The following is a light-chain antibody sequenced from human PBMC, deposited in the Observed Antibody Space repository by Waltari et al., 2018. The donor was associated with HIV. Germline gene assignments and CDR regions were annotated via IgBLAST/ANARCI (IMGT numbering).Light chain of an antibody. CDR2: RNN. CDR1: SPNIGDNA. V-gene: IGLV1-44*01. J-gene: IGLJ2*01. Sequence: QSVLTQPPSVSGTPGQRVTIPCSGSSPNIGDNAVSWYQQFPGTAPKLLIYRNNQRPSGVPDRFSGSKSGTSASLAISGLQSEDEADYYCATLDDSLNGPVFGGGTKVTVL. CDR3: ATLDDSLNGPV.